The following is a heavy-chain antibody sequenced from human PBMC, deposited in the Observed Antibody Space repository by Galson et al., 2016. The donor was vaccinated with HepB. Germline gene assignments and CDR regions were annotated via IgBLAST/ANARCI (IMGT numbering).Heavy chain of an antibody. J-gene: IGHJ4*02. CDR3: ARVVGRGVYDGRFDY. Sequence: CAISGDSVSSNSAAWNWIRQSPSRGLEWLGRTYYRSKWYNDYAESVKSRITINPDTSKNQFSLQLNSVTLEDTAVYYCARVVGRGVYDGRFDYWGQGILVTVSS. V-gene: IGHV6-1*01. D-gene: IGHD5/OR15-5a*01. CDR1: GDSVSSNSAA. CDR2: TYYRSKWYN.